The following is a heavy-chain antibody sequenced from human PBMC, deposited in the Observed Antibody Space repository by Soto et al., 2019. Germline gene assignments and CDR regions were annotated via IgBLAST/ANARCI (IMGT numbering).Heavy chain of an antibody. CDR3: AREKYSYGSEYYFDS. CDR1: GFTFNTYW. V-gene: IGHV3-74*01. J-gene: IGHJ4*02. CDR2: INHDGGST. D-gene: IGHD5-18*01. Sequence: PGGSLRLSCAASGFTFNTYWMHWFRQAPGKGLVWVSRINHDGGSTSYADSVKGRFTISRDNAKNTLYLQMNSLRAEDTAVYYCAREKYSYGSEYYFDSWGQGTLVTVSS.